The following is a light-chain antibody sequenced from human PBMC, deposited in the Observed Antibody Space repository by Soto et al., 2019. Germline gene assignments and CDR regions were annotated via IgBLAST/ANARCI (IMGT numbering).Light chain of an antibody. Sequence: DIQMTQSPSSLSASVGDRVTITCRASQSISSYLNWYQQNPGKAPKILIYAASSLKSGVPSRFSGSGSGTDFTLTISSLQTEDFATYYCQQSYSTPQTFGQGNKLEIK. CDR2: AAS. J-gene: IGKJ2*01. CDR3: QQSYSTPQT. CDR1: QSISSY. V-gene: IGKV1-39*01.